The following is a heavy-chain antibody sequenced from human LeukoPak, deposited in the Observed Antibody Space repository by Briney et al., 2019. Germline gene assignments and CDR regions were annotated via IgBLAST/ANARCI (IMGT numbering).Heavy chain of an antibody. CDR2: ISAYNGNT. D-gene: IGHD3-10*01. J-gene: IGHJ3*02. CDR3: ARGPILWFGEPHDAFDI. V-gene: IGHV1-18*01. CDR1: GYTFTSYG. Sequence: ASVKVSCKASGYTFTSYGISWVRQAPGQGLEWMGWISAYNGNTNYAQKLQGRVTMTTDTSTSTAYMELRSLRSDDTAVCYCARGPILWFGEPHDAFDIWGQGTMVTVSS.